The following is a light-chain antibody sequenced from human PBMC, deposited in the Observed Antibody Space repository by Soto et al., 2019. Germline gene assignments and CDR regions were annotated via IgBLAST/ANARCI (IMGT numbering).Light chain of an antibody. V-gene: IGKV1-39*01. Sequence: NQINQSPSSLSSTVRNRVTITCRASQSISSYLNWYQQKPGKAPKLLIYAASSLQSGVPSRFSGSGSGTDFTLTISSLQPEDFATYYCQQSYSTPFTFGPGTKVDIK. CDR3: QQSYSTPFT. J-gene: IGKJ3*01. CDR2: AAS. CDR1: QSISSY.